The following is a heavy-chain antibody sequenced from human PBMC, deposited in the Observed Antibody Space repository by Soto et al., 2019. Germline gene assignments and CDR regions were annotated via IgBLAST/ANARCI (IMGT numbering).Heavy chain of an antibody. CDR2: INPNSGDT. Sequence: ASVKVSCKTSRYIFTGYYMRWVRQAPGQGLEWMGWINPNSGDTNYAQRFKGRVSMTSDTSINTAYLELSRLRPGDTAVFFCARSHSAYHYHAMDAWGQGTTVTVS. CDR3: ARSHSAYHYHAMDA. J-gene: IGHJ6*02. V-gene: IGHV1-2*02. CDR1: RYIFTGYY.